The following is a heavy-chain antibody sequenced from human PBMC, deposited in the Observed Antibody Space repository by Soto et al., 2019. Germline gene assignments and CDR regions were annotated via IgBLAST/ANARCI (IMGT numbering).Heavy chain of an antibody. D-gene: IGHD6-13*01. J-gene: IGHJ3*02. CDR2: TYYRSKWYN. CDR1: GDSVSSNSAA. V-gene: IGHV6-1*01. Sequence: SQTLSLTCAISGDSVSSNSAAWNWIRQSPSRGLEWLGRTYYRSKWYNDYAVSVKSRITSNPDTSKNQFSLPLNSVTPEDTAVYYCERGCPFQSKAAAGTRRNAFDIWGQGTMVTVSS. CDR3: ERGCPFQSKAAAGTRRNAFDI.